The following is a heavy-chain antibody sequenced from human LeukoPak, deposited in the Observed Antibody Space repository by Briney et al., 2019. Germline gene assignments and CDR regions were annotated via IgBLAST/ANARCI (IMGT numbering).Heavy chain of an antibody. D-gene: IGHD5-24*01. CDR1: GYIFAHNG. Sequence: GASVKVSCKTSGYIFAHNGISWVRQAPGQGPEWMGWISAYNGDTNYAQNFQGRVTMTRDTSTSTVYMELRSLRSDDTAVYYCATERWLQLDPYYYYGMDVWGQGTTVTVSS. V-gene: IGHV1-18*01. CDR3: ATERWLQLDPYYYYGMDV. J-gene: IGHJ6*02. CDR2: ISAYNGDT.